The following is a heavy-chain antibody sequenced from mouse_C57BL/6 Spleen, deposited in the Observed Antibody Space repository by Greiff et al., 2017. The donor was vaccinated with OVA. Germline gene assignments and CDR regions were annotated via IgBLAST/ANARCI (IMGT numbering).Heavy chain of an antibody. CDR2: IDPSDSYT. CDR1: GYTFTSYW. D-gene: IGHD2-5*01. J-gene: IGHJ2*01. CDR3: ARRVYSNPYYFDY. Sequence: QVQLQQPGAELVMPGASVKLSCKASGYTFTSYWMHWVKQRPGQGLEWIGEIDPSDSYTNYNQKFKGKSTLTVDKSSSTAYMQLSSLTCEDSAVYYCARRVYSNPYYFDYWGQGTTLTVSS. V-gene: IGHV1-69*01.